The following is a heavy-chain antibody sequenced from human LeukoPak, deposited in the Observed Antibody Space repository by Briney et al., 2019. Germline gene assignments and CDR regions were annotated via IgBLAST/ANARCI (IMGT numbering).Heavy chain of an antibody. J-gene: IGHJ4*02. D-gene: IGHD5-18*01. Sequence: SETLSLTCTIPVGSISSNSYSTGWFRQPPGNGLEWIGCIYYSGSNSYNPSLKSRVTISVDTSKNQFSLKLSSVTAADTAVYYCGRWGSYGFDYWGQGTLVTVSS. CDR3: GRWGSYGFDY. CDR1: VGSISSNSYS. CDR2: IYYSGSN. V-gene: IGHV4-39*01.